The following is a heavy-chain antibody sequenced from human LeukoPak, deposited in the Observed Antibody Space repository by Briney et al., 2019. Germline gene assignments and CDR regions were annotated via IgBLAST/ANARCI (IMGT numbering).Heavy chain of an antibody. V-gene: IGHV2-5*02. CDR1: GFSLGTGGGG. J-gene: IGHJ4*02. CDR2: IYWDDHN. D-gene: IGHD2-15*01. Sequence: SGPTLVKPTQTLTLTCTFSGFSLGTGGGGVGWIRQPPGKALEWLTLIYWDDHNRYTPSLKSRLTITKHPSKNPVVLTMTNMDPVDTATYYCAHSQSTKYCSGGSCFKDGFDYWGQGTLVTVSS. CDR3: AHSQSTKYCSGGSCFKDGFDY.